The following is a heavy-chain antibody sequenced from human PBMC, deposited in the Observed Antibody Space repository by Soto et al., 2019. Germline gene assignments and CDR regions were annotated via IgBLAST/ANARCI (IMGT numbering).Heavy chain of an antibody. D-gene: IGHD2-15*01. J-gene: IGHJ6*02. CDR2: INSDGSTT. Sequence: EVQLVESGGGLVQPGGSLRLSCAASGFTFSSYWIHWVHQAPGKGLVWVSRINSDGSTTNYADSAKGRFTISRDNAKNTLYLQVDSLRAEDTAVYYCARGVAGYYAMDVWGQGTTVTVSS. CDR1: GFTFSSYW. V-gene: IGHV3-74*01. CDR3: ARGVAGYYAMDV.